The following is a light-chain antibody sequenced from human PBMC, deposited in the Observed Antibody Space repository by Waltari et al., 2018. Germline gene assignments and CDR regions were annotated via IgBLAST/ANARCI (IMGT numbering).Light chain of an antibody. CDR1: SSNIGSNT. CDR3: AAWDDSLNGPV. CDR2: SNN. V-gene: IGLV1-44*01. Sequence: QSVLTQPPSASGTPGQRVTISCSGSSSNIGSNTVNWYQQPPGTAPKLLISSNNQRPSGVPDRFSGSQSGTSASLAISGLQSEDEADYYCAAWDDSLNGPVFGGGTKLTVL. J-gene: IGLJ3*02.